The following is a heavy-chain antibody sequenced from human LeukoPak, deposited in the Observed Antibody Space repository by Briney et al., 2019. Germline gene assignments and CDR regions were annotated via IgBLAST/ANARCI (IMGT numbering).Heavy chain of an antibody. D-gene: IGHD5-18*01. CDR1: GFTFSNYV. J-gene: IGHJ4*02. V-gene: IGHV3-23*01. CDR2: ISGSGGSI. CDR3: AKHGDTAMWLDY. Sequence: AGSLRLSCAASGFTFSNYVMSWVRQAPGKGLEWVSGISGSGGSIYYADSVKGRFTISRDSSKNTLNLQMNSLRAEDTALYYCAKHGDTAMWLDYWGQGTLVTVSS.